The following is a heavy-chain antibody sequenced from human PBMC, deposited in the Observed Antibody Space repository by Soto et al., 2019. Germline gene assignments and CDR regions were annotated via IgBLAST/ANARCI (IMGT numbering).Heavy chain of an antibody. Sequence: QLHLVQSGAVVKKPGASVTVSCSASGYPVTAYYMHWVRQAPGRGLGWMGGINPATGAAKYTQTFQGRVTMPRDPSTSTVFMELSGLTXXDTAVFYCARGGGVGVAGSAAFDMWGQGXLVTVSS. CDR2: INPATGAA. CDR1: GYPVTAYY. V-gene: IGHV1-2*02. D-gene: IGHD3-3*01. CDR3: ARGGGVGVAGSAAFDM. J-gene: IGHJ3*02.